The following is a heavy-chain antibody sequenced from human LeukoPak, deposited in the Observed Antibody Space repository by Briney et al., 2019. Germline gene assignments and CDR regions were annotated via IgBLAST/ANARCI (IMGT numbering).Heavy chain of an antibody. CDR3: AKSSSSSDYYYYYMDV. D-gene: IGHD6-6*01. J-gene: IGHJ6*03. V-gene: IGHV3-9*01. Sequence: SGGSLRLSCAASGFTFDDYAMHWVRQAPGKGLEWVSDISWNSGSIGYADSVKGRFTISRDNAKNSLYLQMNSLRAEDTALYYCAKSSSSSDYYYYYMDVWGKGTTVTVSS. CDR2: ISWNSGSI. CDR1: GFTFDDYA.